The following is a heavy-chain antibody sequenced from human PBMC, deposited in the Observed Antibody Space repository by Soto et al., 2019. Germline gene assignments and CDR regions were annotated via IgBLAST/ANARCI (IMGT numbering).Heavy chain of an antibody. Sequence: QVQLQESDPGLVKPSETLSLTCTVSGGSVSSGTYYWTWIRQPPGKGLEWIGYIYGTGSTNYNPCLKGRVTISVDTSKNHFSLKLSSVTAADTAVYYCARVYYYGSGRGRSMDVWGQGTTVTV. D-gene: IGHD3-10*01. CDR3: ARVYYYGSGRGRSMDV. J-gene: IGHJ6*02. V-gene: IGHV4-61*03. CDR2: IYGTGST. CDR1: GGSVSSGTYY.